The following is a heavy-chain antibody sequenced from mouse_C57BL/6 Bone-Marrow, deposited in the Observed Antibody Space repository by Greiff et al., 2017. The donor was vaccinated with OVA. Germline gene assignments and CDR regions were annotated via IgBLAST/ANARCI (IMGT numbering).Heavy chain of an antibody. CDR2: ISDGGSYT. CDR3: ARSMVTIDY. Sequence: EVQRVESGGGLVKPGGSLKLSCAASGFTFSSYAMSWVRQTPEKRLEWVATISDGGSYTYYPDNVKGRFTISRDNAKNNLYLQMSHLKSEDTAMYYCARSMVTIDYWGQGTTLTVSS. D-gene: IGHD2-3*01. CDR1: GFTFSSYA. J-gene: IGHJ2*01. V-gene: IGHV5-4*01.